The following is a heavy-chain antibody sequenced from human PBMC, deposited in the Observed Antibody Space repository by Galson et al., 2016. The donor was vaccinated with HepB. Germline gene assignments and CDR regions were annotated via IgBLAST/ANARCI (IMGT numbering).Heavy chain of an antibody. V-gene: IGHV3-23*01. CDR2: IGGGGGSP. J-gene: IGHJ4*02. CDR3: ARAAGDYGNDGFPNFDY. D-gene: IGHD4-17*01. CDR1: GFTFSNFA. Sequence: SLRLSCAASGFTFSNFAMSWVRQAPGKGLEWVSAIGGGGGSPSYADSVKGRFTISRDNSKNTLFLQMNSLRDEDTAVYFCARAAGDYGNDGFPNFDYWGQGTLVTVSS.